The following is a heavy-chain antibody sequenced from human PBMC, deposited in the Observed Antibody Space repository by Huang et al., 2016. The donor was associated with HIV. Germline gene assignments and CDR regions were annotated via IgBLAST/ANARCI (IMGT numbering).Heavy chain of an antibody. J-gene: IGHJ4*02. V-gene: IGHV4-39*01. CDR3: ARRRTHFTFDY. CDR2: IFYTGSA. Sequence: DGSLNSGKYYWGWIRQSPGKGLEGIGSIFYTGSAHYNPSLERRVTIFVDSSKSQLSVRLRSVTAADTAVYYCARRRTHFTFDYWGQGTLVTVSS. CDR1: DGSLNSGKYY.